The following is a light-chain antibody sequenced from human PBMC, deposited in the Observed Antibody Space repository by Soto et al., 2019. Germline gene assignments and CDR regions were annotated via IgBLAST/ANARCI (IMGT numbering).Light chain of an antibody. CDR1: QSVGIN. Sequence: EVMMTQSPDTLSVSPGERATLSCRASQSVGINIAWYQQKPGQAPRLLMYYASTRATRVPARFSGSGSGTEFTLTIISLQSEDFALYYCQQYNDWPPITFGQGTRLEIK. CDR3: QQYNDWPPIT. J-gene: IGKJ5*01. CDR2: YAS. V-gene: IGKV3-15*01.